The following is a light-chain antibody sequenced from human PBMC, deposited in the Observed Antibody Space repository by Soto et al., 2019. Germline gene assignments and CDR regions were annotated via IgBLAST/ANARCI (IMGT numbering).Light chain of an antibody. V-gene: IGLV2-14*01. Sequence: QSVLTQPASVSGSPGQSLTISCTGTSIDIAPYNYVSWYQKHPGKAPQLIIYEVSYRPSGISNRVSGSKSRHTASMTISGLQAEDEADYYCSSYTSSTNHVFGTGSKGTVL. CDR2: EVS. J-gene: IGLJ1*01. CDR3: SSYTSSTNHV. CDR1: SIDIAPYNY.